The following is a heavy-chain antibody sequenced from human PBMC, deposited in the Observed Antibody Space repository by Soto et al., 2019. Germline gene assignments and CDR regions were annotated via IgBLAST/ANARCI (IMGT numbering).Heavy chain of an antibody. V-gene: IGHV3-30*18. D-gene: IGHD4-17*01. CDR1: GFTFSSYG. Sequence: QVQLVESGGGVVQPGRSPRLSCAASGFTFSSYGMHWVRQAPGKGLEWVAVISYDGSNKYYADSVKGRFTISRDNSKNTLYLQMNSLRAEDTAVYYCAKDVHDYGDYVFDYWGQGTLVTVSS. J-gene: IGHJ4*02. CDR2: ISYDGSNK. CDR3: AKDVHDYGDYVFDY.